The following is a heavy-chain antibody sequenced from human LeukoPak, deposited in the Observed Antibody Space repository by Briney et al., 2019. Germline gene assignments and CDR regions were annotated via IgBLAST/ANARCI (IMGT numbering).Heavy chain of an antibody. V-gene: IGHV5-51*01. CDR2: IYPGDSRV. J-gene: IGHJ5*02. D-gene: IGHD6-13*01. CDR3: ACRDLSSTWSYP. Sequence: GESLKISCKGVGYSFTNYWIGWVRQMPGKGTEWMGVIYPGDSRVRYNPSFQGQVTTSVDKSVSTAYLQWISLKASDTAMYYCACRDLSSTWSYPWGQGTLVTVSS. CDR1: GYSFTNYW.